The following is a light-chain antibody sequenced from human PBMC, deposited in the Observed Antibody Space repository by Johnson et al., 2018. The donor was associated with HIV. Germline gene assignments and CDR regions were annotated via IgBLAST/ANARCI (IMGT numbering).Light chain of an antibody. Sequence: QSVLTQPPSVSAAPGQKVTISCSGSSSNIGNNYVSWYQHLPGTAPKLLIYENNKRPSGIPDRFSGYKSGTSATLGITGLQTGDEADDYCGTWENSLSTGGVFGTGTKVTVL. CDR2: ENN. V-gene: IGLV1-51*02. J-gene: IGLJ1*01. CDR3: GTWENSLSTGGV. CDR1: SSNIGNNY.